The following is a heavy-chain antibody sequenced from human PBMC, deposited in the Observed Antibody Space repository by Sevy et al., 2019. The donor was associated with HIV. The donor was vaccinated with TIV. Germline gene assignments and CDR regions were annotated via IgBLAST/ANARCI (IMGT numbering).Heavy chain of an antibody. CDR3: ARDWDYYDSSGVDY. CDR1: GFTFSSYW. D-gene: IGHD3-22*01. J-gene: IGHJ4*02. Sequence: GGSLRLSCAASGFTFSSYWMSWVRQAPGKGLEWVANIKKDGREKYYVDSVKGRFTISRDNAKNSLYLQMNSLRAEDTAVYYWARDWDYYDSSGVDYWGQGTLVSVSS. V-gene: IGHV3-7*03. CDR2: IKKDGREK.